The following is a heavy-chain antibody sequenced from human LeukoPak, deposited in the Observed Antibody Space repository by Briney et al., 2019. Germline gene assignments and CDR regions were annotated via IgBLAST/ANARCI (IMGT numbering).Heavy chain of an antibody. CDR3: ARDHDRIATLIY. V-gene: IGHV1-69*13. D-gene: IGHD2-21*01. CDR1: GGTFSSYA. J-gene: IGHJ4*02. CDR2: IIPIFGTA. Sequence: SVKVSCKASGGTFSSYAISWVRQAPGQGLEWMGGIIPIFGTANYAQKFQGRVTITADESTSTAYMELSSLRSEDTAVYYCARDHDRIATLIYWGQGTLVTVSS.